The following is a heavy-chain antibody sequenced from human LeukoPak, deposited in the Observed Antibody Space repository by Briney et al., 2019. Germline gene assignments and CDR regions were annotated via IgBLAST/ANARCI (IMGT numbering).Heavy chain of an antibody. CDR3: AHGAMYQLDS. D-gene: IGHD2-2*01. CDR2: ISSSSSYI. CDR1: GFTFSSYT. V-gene: IGHV3-21*04. Sequence: GGSLRLSCAASGFTFSSYTMNWVRQAPGKGLEWVSAISSSSSYIYYADSVKGRFTISGDNSKNTLFLQMNSLRAEDTAVYYCAHGAMYQLDSWGQGTLVIVSS. J-gene: IGHJ4*02.